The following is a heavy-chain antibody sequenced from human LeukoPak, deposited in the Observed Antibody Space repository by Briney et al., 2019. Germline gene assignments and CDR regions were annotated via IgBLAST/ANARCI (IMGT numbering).Heavy chain of an antibody. J-gene: IGHJ3*02. CDR3: AKELTMIVVVTVAFDI. D-gene: IGHD3-22*01. Sequence: GGSLRLSCAASGFTFSSYGMHWVRQAPGKGLEWVAFIRYDGSNKYYADSVKGRFTISRDNSKNTLYLQMNSLRAEDTAVYYCAKELTMIVVVTVAFDIWGQGTMVTVSS. CDR1: GFTFSSYG. V-gene: IGHV3-30*02. CDR2: IRYDGSNK.